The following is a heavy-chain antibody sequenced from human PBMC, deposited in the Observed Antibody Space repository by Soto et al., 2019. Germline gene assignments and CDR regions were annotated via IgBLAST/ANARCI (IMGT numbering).Heavy chain of an antibody. Sequence: SETLSLTCTVSGGSISSGDYYWSWIRQPPGKGLEWIGYIYYSGSTYYNPSLKSRVTISVDTSKNQFSLKLSSVTAADTAVYYCARGYYGSGSYSNYYYYGMDVWGQGTTVTVSS. CDR3: ARGYYGSGSYSNYYYYGMDV. CDR1: GGSISSGDYY. D-gene: IGHD3-10*01. V-gene: IGHV4-30-4*01. J-gene: IGHJ6*02. CDR2: IYYSGST.